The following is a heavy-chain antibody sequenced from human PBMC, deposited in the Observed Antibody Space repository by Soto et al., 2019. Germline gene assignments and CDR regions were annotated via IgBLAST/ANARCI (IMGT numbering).Heavy chain of an antibody. CDR1: GGTFSSYA. D-gene: IGHD6-13*01. Sequence: ASVKVSCKASGGTFSSYAISWVRQAPGQGLEWMGGIIPIFGTANYAQKFQGRVTITADESTSTAYMELSSLRSEDTAVYYCARDARQQLVPTGYYYYGMDVWGQGTTVTVSS. V-gene: IGHV1-69*13. J-gene: IGHJ6*02. CDR2: IIPIFGTA. CDR3: ARDARQQLVPTGYYYYGMDV.